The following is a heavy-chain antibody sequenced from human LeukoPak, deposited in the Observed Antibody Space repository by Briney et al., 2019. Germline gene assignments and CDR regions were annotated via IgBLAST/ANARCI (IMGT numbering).Heavy chain of an antibody. CDR1: GGSISSSSYY. J-gene: IGHJ4*02. Sequence: SETLSLTCTVSGGSISSSSYYWSWIRQPPGEGLEWIGYIYYSGSTNYNPSLKTRVTISVDTSRNQFSLKLSSVTAADTAVYYCARVGQQLVWGYFDYWGQGTLVTVSS. CDR2: IYYSGST. CDR3: ARVGQQLVWGYFDY. D-gene: IGHD6-13*01. V-gene: IGHV4-61*01.